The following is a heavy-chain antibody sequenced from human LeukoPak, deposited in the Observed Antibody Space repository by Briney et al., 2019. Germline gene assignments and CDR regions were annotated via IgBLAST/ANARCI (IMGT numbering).Heavy chain of an antibody. CDR1: GGTFSSYA. V-gene: IGHV1-69*13. D-gene: IGHD3-10*01. Sequence: SVKVSCKASGGTFSSYAISWVRQAPGQGLEWMGGIIPIFGTANYAQKFQGRVTITADESTSTAYMELSSLRSEDTAVYYCARAKRYGSGSYYNGHYYYYMDVRGKGTTVTVSS. CDR2: IIPIFGTA. J-gene: IGHJ6*03. CDR3: ARAKRYGSGSYYNGHYYYYMDV.